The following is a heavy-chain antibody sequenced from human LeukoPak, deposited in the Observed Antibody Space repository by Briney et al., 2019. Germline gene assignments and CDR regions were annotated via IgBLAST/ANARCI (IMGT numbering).Heavy chain of an antibody. V-gene: IGHV4-61*10. CDR3: AGNSYSGSYFGY. D-gene: IGHD1-26*01. CDR1: GGSVSSNRYY. Sequence: SETLSLTCTVSGGSVSSNRYYWTWIRQPAGKGLEWIGHIYSSGITHYNPSLKSRVTISVDTSKNQFSLKLSSVTAADTAVYYCAGNSYSGSYFGYWGQGTLVTVSS. J-gene: IGHJ4*02. CDR2: IYSSGIT.